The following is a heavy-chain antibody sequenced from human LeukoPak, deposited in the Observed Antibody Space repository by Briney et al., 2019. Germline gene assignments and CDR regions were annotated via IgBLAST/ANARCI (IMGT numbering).Heavy chain of an antibody. J-gene: IGHJ5*02. Sequence: ASETLSLTCTVSGGSTSSYYWSWIRQPAGKGLEWIGRIYTSGSTNYNPSLKSRVTMSVDTSKNQFSLKLSSVTAADTAVYYCARALDVVVAETGWFDPWGQGTLVTVSS. CDR3: ARALDVVVAETGWFDP. D-gene: IGHD2-15*01. V-gene: IGHV4-4*07. CDR1: GGSTSSYY. CDR2: IYTSGST.